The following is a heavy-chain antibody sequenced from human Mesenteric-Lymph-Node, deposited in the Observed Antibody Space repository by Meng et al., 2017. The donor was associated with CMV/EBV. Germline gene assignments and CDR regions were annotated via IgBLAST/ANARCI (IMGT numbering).Heavy chain of an antibody. CDR2: ITSRSTYI. J-gene: IGHJ3*02. Sequence: GGSLRLSCEASGFSFSDYSMNWVRQAPGKGLEWVSSITSRSTYIYNADSVKGRFTISRDNAKNTVHLQMNSLRAEDTAVYYCAKVLRYNRDPHDDAFDIWGQGTMVTVSS. V-gene: IGHV3-21*01. CDR1: GFSFSDYS. D-gene: IGHD1-1*01. CDR3: AKVLRYNRDPHDDAFDI.